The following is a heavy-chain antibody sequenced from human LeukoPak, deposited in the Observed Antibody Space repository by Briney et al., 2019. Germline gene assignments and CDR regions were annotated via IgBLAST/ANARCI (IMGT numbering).Heavy chain of an antibody. CDR3: ARAPVTTFFDY. CDR2: IYYSGST. J-gene: IGHJ4*02. CDR1: GGSISSYY. Sequence: SETLSLTCTVSGGSISSYYWSWIRQPPGKGLEWIGYIYYSGSTYYNPSLRSRVTISVDTSKNQFSLKLSSVTAADTAVYYCARAPVTTFFDYWGQGTLVTVSS. D-gene: IGHD4-17*01. V-gene: IGHV4-59*12.